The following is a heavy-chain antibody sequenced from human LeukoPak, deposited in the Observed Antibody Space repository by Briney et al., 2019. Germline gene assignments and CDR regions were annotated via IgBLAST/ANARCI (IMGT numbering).Heavy chain of an antibody. V-gene: IGHV4-30-2*01. Sequence: PSETLSLTCAVSGGSISSGGYSWSWIRQPPGKGLEWIGYIYHSGSTYYNPSLKSRVTISVDRSKNQFSLKLSSVTVADTAVYYCARGKMDYYDSSGYLDSFDYWGQGTLVTVSS. CDR1: GGSISSGGYS. D-gene: IGHD3-22*01. CDR2: IYHSGST. J-gene: IGHJ4*02. CDR3: ARGKMDYYDSSGYLDSFDY.